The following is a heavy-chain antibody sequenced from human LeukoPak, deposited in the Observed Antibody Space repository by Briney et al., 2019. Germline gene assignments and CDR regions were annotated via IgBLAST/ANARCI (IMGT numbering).Heavy chain of an antibody. CDR3: ARYARNSGTYFLDY. CDR2: IYYSGST. J-gene: IGHJ4*02. Sequence: SETLSLTCTISYGSISSGYWSWIRQPPGNGLEWIGYIYYSGSTNYNPSLQSRVTMSVDTSKNQFSLKLSSVTAADTAVYYCARYARNSGTYFLDYWGQGTLVTVSS. CDR1: YGSISSGY. V-gene: IGHV4-59*01. D-gene: IGHD1-26*01.